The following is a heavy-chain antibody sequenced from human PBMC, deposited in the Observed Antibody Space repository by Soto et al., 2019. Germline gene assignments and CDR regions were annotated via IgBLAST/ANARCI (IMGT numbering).Heavy chain of an antibody. J-gene: IGHJ6*03. V-gene: IGHV1-3*01. Sequence: QVQLVQSWAEVKKPGASVKVSCKASGYTFTSYGLHWVRQAPGQRLEWMGWINPYNDDTRYSQKFQGRVTISSDTFASTAYLEVSSLRSEDMAVYYCARDEASSIDAWGKGTTVTVSS. CDR1: GYTFTSYG. CDR3: ARDEASSIDA. CDR2: INPYNDDT.